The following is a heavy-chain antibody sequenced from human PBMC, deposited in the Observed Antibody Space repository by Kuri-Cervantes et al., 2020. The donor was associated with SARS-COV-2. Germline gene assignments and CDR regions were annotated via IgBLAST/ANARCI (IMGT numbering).Heavy chain of an antibody. J-gene: IGHJ6*02. CDR1: GYSISTNYY. D-gene: IGHD3-3*01. CDR2: ISHSGSI. Sequence: SETLSLTCAVSGYSISTNYYWGWIRQPPGKGLEWIGSISHSGSIYYNPSLRSRVTMSLDTSKNQFSLKLSSVTAADTAVYYCARDGNDFWSGYYFYYYGMDVWGQGTTVTVSS. V-gene: IGHV4-38-2*02. CDR3: ARDGNDFWSGYYFYYYGMDV.